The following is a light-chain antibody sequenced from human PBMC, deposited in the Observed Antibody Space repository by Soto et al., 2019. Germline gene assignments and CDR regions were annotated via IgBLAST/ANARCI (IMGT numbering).Light chain of an antibody. Sequence: EIVMTQSPATLSVSPGERATLSCRASQSVGSNLAWYQQKPGQAPRLLIYGASTRATGIPVRFSGSGSGTEFALTISSLQSEDFAVYFCQQSNNWPPITFGQGTRLEIK. J-gene: IGKJ5*01. CDR1: QSVGSN. V-gene: IGKV3-15*01. CDR2: GAS. CDR3: QQSNNWPPIT.